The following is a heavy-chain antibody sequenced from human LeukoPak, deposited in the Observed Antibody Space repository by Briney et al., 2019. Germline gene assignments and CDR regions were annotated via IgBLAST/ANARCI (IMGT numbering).Heavy chain of an antibody. D-gene: IGHD1-26*01. CDR2: ISSSSSHI. CDR1: GVPFSSYS. Sequence: PGGSLRLSCAASGVPFSSYSMNWVRQAPGKGLEWVSSISSSSSHIYYADSVKGRFTISRDNAKNSLYLQMNSLRAEDTAVYYCARGAFYFDYWGQGTLVTVSS. V-gene: IGHV3-21*01. CDR3: ARGAFYFDY. J-gene: IGHJ4*02.